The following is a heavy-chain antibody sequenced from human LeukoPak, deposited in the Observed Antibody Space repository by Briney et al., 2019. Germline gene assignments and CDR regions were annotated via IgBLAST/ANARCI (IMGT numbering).Heavy chain of an antibody. J-gene: IGHJ4*02. Sequence: PGESLRLSCAASGFTFSSYSMNWVRQAPGKGLEWVSSISSSSYIYYADSVKGRFTISRDNAKNSLYLQMNSLRAEDTAVYYCARVAGSLAARTYFDYWDQGTLVTVSS. CDR1: GFTFSSYS. CDR2: ISSSSYI. D-gene: IGHD6-6*01. CDR3: ARVAGSLAARTYFDY. V-gene: IGHV3-21*01.